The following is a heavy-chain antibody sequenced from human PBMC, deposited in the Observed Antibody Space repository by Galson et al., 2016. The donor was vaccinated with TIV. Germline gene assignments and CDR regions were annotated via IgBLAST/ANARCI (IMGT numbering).Heavy chain of an antibody. V-gene: IGHV1-8*01. CDR2: MSPSNGNT. CDR3: ARGHYYDSSGYSFDF. J-gene: IGHJ4*02. Sequence: SCKASGFTFTSFDISWIRRAPGQGLEWMVWMSPSNGNTGYAQKFRGRITMTRHPSTTTVYMELSGLTSEDTAVYYCARGHYYDSSGYSFDFWGQGTLVTVSS. D-gene: IGHD3-22*01. CDR1: GFTFTSFD.